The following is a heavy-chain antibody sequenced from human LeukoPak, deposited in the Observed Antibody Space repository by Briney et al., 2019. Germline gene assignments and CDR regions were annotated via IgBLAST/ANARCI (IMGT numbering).Heavy chain of an antibody. J-gene: IGHJ3*02. CDR3: ERGGVNDAFDI. Sequence: ASVKVSCKTSGYTFSTYGISWVRQAPGQGLEWMGWISVYNGNTNYAQKLQGRVTMTTDTSTNTAYMELSSLRSEDTAVYYCERGGVNDAFDIWGQGTMVTVSS. CDR1: GYTFSTYG. V-gene: IGHV1-18*01. CDR2: ISVYNGNT. D-gene: IGHD2-21*01.